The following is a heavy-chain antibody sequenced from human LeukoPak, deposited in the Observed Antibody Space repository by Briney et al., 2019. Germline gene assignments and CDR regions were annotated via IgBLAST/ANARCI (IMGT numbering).Heavy chain of an antibody. J-gene: IGHJ4*02. V-gene: IGHV3-74*01. CDR3: ARDLTDYGDYTLQDY. D-gene: IGHD4-17*01. Sequence: GGSLRLSCVASGFTFNNYWMHWVRQAPGKGLVWVSRINTDGSSTTYADSVKGRFTISRDNAKNTLYLQMNSLRAEDTAVYYCARDLTDYGDYTLQDYWGQGTLVTVSS. CDR2: INTDGSST. CDR1: GFTFNNYW.